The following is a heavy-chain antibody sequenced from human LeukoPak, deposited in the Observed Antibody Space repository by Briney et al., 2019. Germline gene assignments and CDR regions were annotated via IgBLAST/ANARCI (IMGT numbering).Heavy chain of an antibody. Sequence: ASVNVSCKASGYTFTSYGISWVRQAPGQGLEWMGCISAYNGNTNYAQKLQGRVTMTTDTSTSTAYMELRSLRSDDTAVYYCARVFVGGYNQNWFDPWGQGTLVTVSS. J-gene: IGHJ5*02. V-gene: IGHV1-18*01. CDR3: ARVFVGGYNQNWFDP. CDR1: GYTFTSYG. CDR2: ISAYNGNT. D-gene: IGHD5-24*01.